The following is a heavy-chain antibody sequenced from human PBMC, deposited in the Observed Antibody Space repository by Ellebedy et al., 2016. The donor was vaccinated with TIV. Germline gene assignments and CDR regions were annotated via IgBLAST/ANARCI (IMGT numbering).Heavy chain of an antibody. CDR2: ISGHGINT. CDR1: GFTFSSYS. V-gene: IGHV3-23*01. Sequence: GGSLRLSXAASGFTFSSYSMNWVRQAPGKGLDWVSAISGHGINTYYAGSVKGRFTISRDNSKNTLFLQMNSLRAEDTAVYYCAKDGNLSSTWFDFDYWGQGTLVTVSS. J-gene: IGHJ4*02. CDR3: AKDGNLSSTWFDFDY. D-gene: IGHD6-13*01.